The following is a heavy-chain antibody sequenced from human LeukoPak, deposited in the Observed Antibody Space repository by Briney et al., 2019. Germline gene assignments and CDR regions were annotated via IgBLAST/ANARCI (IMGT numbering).Heavy chain of an antibody. CDR3: VLDLFSSFAFDI. V-gene: IGHV3-74*01. Sequence: GGSLRLSCAASGFTFSRYWMHWVRQAPGKGLLWVSRINSDGSNTYYADSVKGRFSTSRDNAKNALHLQMNSLTAEDTAVYYCVLDLFSSFAFDIWGQGTMVTVSS. CDR1: GFTFSRYW. D-gene: IGHD3/OR15-3a*01. J-gene: IGHJ3*02. CDR2: INSDGSNT.